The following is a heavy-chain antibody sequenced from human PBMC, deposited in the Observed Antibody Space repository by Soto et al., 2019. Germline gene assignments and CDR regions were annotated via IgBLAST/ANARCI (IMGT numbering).Heavy chain of an antibody. CDR2: IIPIFGTA. CDR3: ARGGGTAMVIYYYYYGMDV. D-gene: IGHD5-18*01. V-gene: IGHV1-69*06. CDR1: GGTFSSYA. J-gene: IGHJ6*02. Sequence: GASVKVSCKASGGTFSSYAISWVRQAPGQGLEWMGGIIPIFGTANYAQKFQGRVTITADKSTSTAYMELSSLRSEDTAVYYCARGGGTAMVIYYYYYGMDVWGQGTTGTVSS.